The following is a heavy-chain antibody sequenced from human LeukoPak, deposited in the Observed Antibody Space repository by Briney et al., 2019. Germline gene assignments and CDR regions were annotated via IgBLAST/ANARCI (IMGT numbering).Heavy chain of an antibody. V-gene: IGHV1-2*02. Sequence: AASVKVSCKASGYTFTGYYMHWVRQAPGQGLEWMGWINPNSGGTNYAQKFQGRVTMTRDTSISTAYMELSSLRSEDTAVYYCATGSYRSEQWLVPRSPGYFDYWGQGTLVTVSS. CDR1: GYTFTGYY. CDR3: ATGSYRSEQWLVPRSPGYFDY. CDR2: INPNSGGT. J-gene: IGHJ4*02. D-gene: IGHD6-19*01.